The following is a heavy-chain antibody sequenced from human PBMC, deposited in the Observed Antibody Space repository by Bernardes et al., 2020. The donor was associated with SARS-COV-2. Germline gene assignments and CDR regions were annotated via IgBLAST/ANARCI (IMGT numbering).Heavy chain of an antibody. CDR1: GFTVSSNY. Sequence: GGSLRLSFAASGFTVSSNYMSWVRQAPGKGLEWVSIIYSGGNTDYADSVKGRFTISRDNSKNTLYLQVNSLRPEDTAVYYCARLQGGSAFDIWGQGTMVTVSS. J-gene: IGHJ3*02. CDR2: IYSGGNT. V-gene: IGHV3-66*02. CDR3: ARLQGGSAFDI. D-gene: IGHD3-16*01.